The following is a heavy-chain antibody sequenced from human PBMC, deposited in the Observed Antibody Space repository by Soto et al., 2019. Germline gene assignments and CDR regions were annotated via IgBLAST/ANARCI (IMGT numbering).Heavy chain of an antibody. CDR3: AGRISYSRPSWPYDAFDI. J-gene: IGHJ3*02. CDR1: GFTFDDYA. Sequence: GGSLRLSCAASGFTFDDYAMHWVRQAPGKGLEWVSGISWNSGSIGYADSVKGRFTISRDNAKNSLYLQMNSLRAEDTALYYCAGRISYSRPSWPYDAFDIWGQGTMVT. V-gene: IGHV3-9*01. CDR2: ISWNSGSI. D-gene: IGHD2-15*01.